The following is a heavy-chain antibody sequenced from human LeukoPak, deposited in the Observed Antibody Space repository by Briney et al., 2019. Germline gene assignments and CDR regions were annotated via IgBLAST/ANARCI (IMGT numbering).Heavy chain of an antibody. J-gene: IGHJ4*02. D-gene: IGHD6-19*01. Sequence: PGGSLRLSCAASGFTLSTYAMSWVRQTPGKGLEWVAATSSSDAGTYHADSVRGRFTISRDNSKNTLYLQMNSLRAEDAAVYYCAKDQRSIAVAGYFDYWGQGTLITVSS. CDR2: TSSSDAGT. CDR1: GFTLSTYA. V-gene: IGHV3-23*01. CDR3: AKDQRSIAVAGYFDY.